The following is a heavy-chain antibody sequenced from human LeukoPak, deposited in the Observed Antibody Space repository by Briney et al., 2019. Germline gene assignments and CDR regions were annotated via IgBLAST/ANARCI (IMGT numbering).Heavy chain of an antibody. CDR2: VYSSGST. Sequence: SEPLSLTCSVSGDSISSARNYWGWIRQSPGKGLEWLASVYSSGSTHSNPSLTSRVSISIDMSKNQFSLKLYSVTASDAAIYYCARHLSGTAMAHYFDFWGQGTLVTVSS. J-gene: IGHJ4*02. V-gene: IGHV4-39*01. D-gene: IGHD5-18*01. CDR3: ARHLSGTAMAHYFDF. CDR1: GDSISSARNY.